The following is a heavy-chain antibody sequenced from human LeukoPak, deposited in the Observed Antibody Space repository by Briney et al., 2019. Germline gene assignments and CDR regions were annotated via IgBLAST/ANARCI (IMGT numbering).Heavy chain of an antibody. CDR1: GFTFGNAW. Sequence: GGSLRLSCAASGFTFGNAWMSWVRQAPGKGLEWVGRINSKTDGGTTDYAAPVKGRFTISRDDSKDTMYLQMNSLKTEDTAVYYCTTYSRGYFEYWGQGTLVTVSS. D-gene: IGHD2-21*01. CDR3: TTYSRGYFEY. CDR2: INSKTDGGTT. V-gene: IGHV3-15*01. J-gene: IGHJ4*02.